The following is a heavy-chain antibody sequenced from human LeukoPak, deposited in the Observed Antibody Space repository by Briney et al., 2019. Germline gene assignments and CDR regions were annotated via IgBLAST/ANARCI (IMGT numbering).Heavy chain of an antibody. CDR3: GRAPNYSGSGSLFSDY. J-gene: IGHJ4*02. V-gene: IGHV1-18*04. Sequence: GASVKVSCKASGYTFTRYYIHWVRQAPGQGLEWMGWISGYNGNTRYAQKVQDRVTVTTDTSTTTAYMELRSLRSDDTAVYYCGRAPNYSGSGSLFSDYWGQGTLVTVSS. D-gene: IGHD3-10*01. CDR1: GYTFTRYY. CDR2: ISGYNGNT.